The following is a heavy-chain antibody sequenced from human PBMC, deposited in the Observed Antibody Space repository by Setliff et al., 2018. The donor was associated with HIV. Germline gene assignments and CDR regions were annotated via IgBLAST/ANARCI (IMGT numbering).Heavy chain of an antibody. CDR1: GGSISSTSYY. CDR3: AKTIGGYFDIFDN. V-gene: IGHV4-39*01. J-gene: IGHJ4*02. D-gene: IGHD3-9*01. Sequence: LSLTCTVSGGSISSTSYYWGWIRQPPGTGLEWIGSISSSGNTYYNPSLKSRVTTSVDTPKNQFSLKLNSVTAADTAVYYCAKTIGGYFDIFDNWGQGTLVTVSS. CDR2: ISSSGNT.